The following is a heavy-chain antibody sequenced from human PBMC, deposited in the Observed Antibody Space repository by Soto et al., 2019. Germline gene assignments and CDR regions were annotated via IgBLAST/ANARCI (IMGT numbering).Heavy chain of an antibody. D-gene: IGHD6-19*01. Sequence: QVQLVQSGGEVKQPGASVKVACKTSGYTFNNYGISWVRQAPGQGLEWVGWISGYNGNKKHAQNVQGRVTLTTDTSTSTAYMELRSLTSDDTAVYYCARDRDTSGWYRSNYWGQGTLVSVSS. CDR3: ARDRDTSGWYRSNY. V-gene: IGHV1-18*01. CDR2: ISGYNGNK. J-gene: IGHJ4*02. CDR1: GYTFNNYG.